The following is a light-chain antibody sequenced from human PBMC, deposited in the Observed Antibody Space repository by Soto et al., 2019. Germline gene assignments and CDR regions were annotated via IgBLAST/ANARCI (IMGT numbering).Light chain of an antibody. Sequence: QSVLTQPASVSGSPGQSITISCTGTSSDVGGYKYVSWYQQHPGKAPKLMIYEVSNRPSGVSNRFSGSKSGNTASLTISGLQAEDEADYYCSSYTTSSTHWVFGGGTKLTVI. CDR1: SSDVGGYKY. J-gene: IGLJ3*02. CDR3: SSYTTSSTHWV. CDR2: EVS. V-gene: IGLV2-14*01.